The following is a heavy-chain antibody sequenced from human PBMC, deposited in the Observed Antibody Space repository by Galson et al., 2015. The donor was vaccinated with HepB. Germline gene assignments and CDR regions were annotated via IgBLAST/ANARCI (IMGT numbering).Heavy chain of an antibody. Sequence: SLRLSCAASGFTFSSYSMNWVRQAPGKGLEWVSYISSSSSTIYYADSVKGRFTISRDNAKNSLYLQMNSLRAEDTAVYYCARGEWFGEFPYWGQGTLVTVSS. CDR3: ARGEWFGEFPY. CDR1: GFTFSSYS. V-gene: IGHV3-48*01. CDR2: ISSSSSTI. D-gene: IGHD3-10*01. J-gene: IGHJ4*02.